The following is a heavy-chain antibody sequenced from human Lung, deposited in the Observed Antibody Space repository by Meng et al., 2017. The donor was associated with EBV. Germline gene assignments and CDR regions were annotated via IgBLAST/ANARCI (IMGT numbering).Heavy chain of an antibody. CDR2: VHYSGST. D-gene: IGHD6-19*01. J-gene: IGHJ4*02. CDR3: ARPFPSIHSPRLDPFGD. Sequence: QLDLPGAGPGEGKPSETLSLTVTVAGGSVSSFYYWGWIRQPPGRGLEWIGSVHYSGSTYYSPSLKSRITVSVDTSKNQFSLRLTSVTAADTAVYYCARPFPSIHSPRLDPFGDWGQGTLVTVYS. CDR1: GGSVSSFYY. V-gene: IGHV4-39*01.